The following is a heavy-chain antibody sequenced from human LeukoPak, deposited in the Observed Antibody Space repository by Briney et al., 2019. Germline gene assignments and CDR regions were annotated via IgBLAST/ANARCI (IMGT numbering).Heavy chain of an antibody. CDR1: GYSFTRYW. D-gene: IGHD1-26*01. J-gene: IGHJ3*02. Sequence: GESLVISCKGSGYSFTRYWIAWVRQMTGKDLEWLGIIYPRDSDTRYSPSFQGQVTISADKSISTAYLQWSSLKASDTAMYYCARLRSGIVGALDAFDIWGQGTMVTVSS. CDR3: ARLRSGIVGALDAFDI. V-gene: IGHV5-51*01. CDR2: IYPRDSDT.